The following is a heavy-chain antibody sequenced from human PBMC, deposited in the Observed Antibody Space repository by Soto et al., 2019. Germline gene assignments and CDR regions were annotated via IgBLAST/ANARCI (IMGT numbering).Heavy chain of an antibody. CDR3: AARVVVAATMRPDDAFDI. D-gene: IGHD2-15*01. J-gene: IGHJ3*02. V-gene: IGHV3-30*03. CDR2: ISYDGSNK. Sequence: PGGSLRLSCAASGFTFSSYGMHWVRQAPGKGLEWVAVISYDGSNKYYADSVKGRFTISRDNSKNTLYLQMNSLRAEDTAVYYCAARVVVAATMRPDDAFDIWGQGTMVTVSS. CDR1: GFTFSSYG.